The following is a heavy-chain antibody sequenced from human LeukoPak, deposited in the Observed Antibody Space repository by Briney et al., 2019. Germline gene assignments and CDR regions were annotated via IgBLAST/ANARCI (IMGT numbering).Heavy chain of an antibody. V-gene: IGHV3-74*01. CDR1: GFTFSSYA. J-gene: IGHJ6*03. D-gene: IGHD6-19*01. CDR2: TNTDGSST. CDR3: ARGDGIAVAAFSYYYYMDV. Sequence: PGGSLRLSCAASGFTFSSYAMSWVRQAPGKGLVWVSRTNTDGSSTSYADSVKGRFTISRDNAKNTLYLQMNSLRAEDTAVYYCARGDGIAVAAFSYYYYMDVWGKGTTVTVSS.